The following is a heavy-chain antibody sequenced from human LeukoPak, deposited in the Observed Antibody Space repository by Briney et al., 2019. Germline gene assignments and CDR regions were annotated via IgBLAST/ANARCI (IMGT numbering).Heavy chain of an antibody. CDR2: INPNSGGT. Sequence: APVKVSCKASGYTFTAYHMHWVRQAPGQGLEWMGWINPNSGGTKYAQKFQGRVTMTRDTSISTAYMELSRLTSDDTAVYYCATYFYGSGTYYNSFDYWGQGTLVTVSS. CDR3: ATYFYGSGTYYNSFDY. CDR1: GYTFTAYH. D-gene: IGHD3-10*01. V-gene: IGHV1-2*02. J-gene: IGHJ4*02.